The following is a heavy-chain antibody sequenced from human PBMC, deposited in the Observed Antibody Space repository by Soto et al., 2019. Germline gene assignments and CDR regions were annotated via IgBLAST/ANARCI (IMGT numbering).Heavy chain of an antibody. V-gene: IGHV4-34*08. CDR1: GATCNGYY. CDR2: INHSGSP. CDR3: SMSVQLWTPFDA. J-gene: IGHJ4*02. Sequence: PPETPSLTRGFYGATCNGYYWSLIRPSTGKGLEWIGEINHSGSPTYNPSLKRRVTITVDTFQKQFSLKLRSVTAADTALYYCSMSVQLWTPFDACGQRTLV. D-gene: IGHD3-10*01.